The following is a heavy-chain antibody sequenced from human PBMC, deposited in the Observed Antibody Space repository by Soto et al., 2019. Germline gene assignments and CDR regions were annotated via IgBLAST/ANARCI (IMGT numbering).Heavy chain of an antibody. CDR2: ISAYNGNT. CDR1: GYTFTNYG. CDR3: ARDRLERLALFYYYGMDV. Sequence: QVQVVQSGAEVKKPGASVKVSCKASGYTFTNYGISWVRQAPGQGLEWMGWISAYNGNTNYAQKLQGRVNMTTDPSTSTAYMELRSLRSDDTAVYYCARDRLERLALFYYYGMDVWGQGTTVTVSS. D-gene: IGHD1-1*01. V-gene: IGHV1-18*01. J-gene: IGHJ6*02.